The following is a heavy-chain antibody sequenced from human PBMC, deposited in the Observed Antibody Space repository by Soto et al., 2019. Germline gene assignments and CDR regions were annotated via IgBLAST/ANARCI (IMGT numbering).Heavy chain of an antibody. V-gene: IGHV1-69*01. J-gene: IGHJ4*02. CDR3: ARGVRPMTTVTTSPRGFDY. D-gene: IGHD4-4*01. CDR1: GGTFSSYA. CDR2: IIPIFGTA. Sequence: QVQLVQSGAEVKKPGSSVKVSCKASGGTFSSYAISWVRQAPGQGLEWMGGIIPIFGTANYAQKFQGRVTITADESTSTAYMELSSRRSEDTAVDYCARGVRPMTTVTTSPRGFDYWGQGTLVTVSS.